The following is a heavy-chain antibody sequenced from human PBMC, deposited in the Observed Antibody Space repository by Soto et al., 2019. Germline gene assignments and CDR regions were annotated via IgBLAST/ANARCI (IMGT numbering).Heavy chain of an antibody. J-gene: IGHJ5*02. CDR1: GYTFTSYA. Sequence: QVQLVQSGAGVKKPGASVKVSCKASGYTFTSYAMHWVRQATGQRLEWMGWINAGNGNTKYSQKFQGRVTITRDTSASTAYMERSSLRSEDTAVYYCGRGSGLYWFDPWGQGTLVTVSS. CDR3: GRGSGLYWFDP. CDR2: INAGNGNT. D-gene: IGHD3-10*01. V-gene: IGHV1-3*01.